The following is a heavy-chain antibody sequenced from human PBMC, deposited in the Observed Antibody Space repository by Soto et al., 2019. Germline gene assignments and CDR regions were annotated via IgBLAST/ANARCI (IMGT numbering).Heavy chain of an antibody. V-gene: IGHV3-33*01. Sequence: GGSLRLSCAASGFTFSSYGMHWVRQAPGKGLEWVAVIWYDGSNKYYADSVKGRFTISRDNSKNTLYLQMNSLRAEDTAVYYCARDFNIGYCSGGSCYSPYMDVWGQGTTVTVSS. CDR3: ARDFNIGYCSGGSCYSPYMDV. CDR1: GFTFSSYG. D-gene: IGHD2-15*01. CDR2: IWYDGSNK. J-gene: IGHJ6*02.